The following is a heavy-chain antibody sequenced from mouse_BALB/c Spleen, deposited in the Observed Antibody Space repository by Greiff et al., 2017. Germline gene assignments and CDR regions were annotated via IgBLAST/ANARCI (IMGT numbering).Heavy chain of an antibody. D-gene: IGHD2-4*01. CDR1: GYTFTSYW. CDR3: ARDDYDKQWFDY. J-gene: IGHJ2*01. V-gene: IGHV1S132*01. Sequence: QVQLQQSGAELVKPGASVKLSCKTSGYTFTSYWIQWVKQRPGQGLGWIGEIFPGTGTTYYNEKFKGKATLTIDTSSSTAYMQLSSLTSEDSAVYFCARDDYDKQWFDYWGQGTTLTVSS. CDR2: IFPGTGTT.